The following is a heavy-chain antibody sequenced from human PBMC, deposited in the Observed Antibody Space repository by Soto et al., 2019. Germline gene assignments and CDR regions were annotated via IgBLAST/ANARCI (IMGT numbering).Heavy chain of an antibody. CDR3: ATGMVVSVVTGYSRFDY. CDR1: GSTFSSYG. D-gene: IGHD3-9*01. CDR2: ISGYNRNT. Sequence: QVHLMQSGAEVKKPGASVNVSCKASGSTFSSYGVSWVRQAPGQGLEWMGWISGYNRNTQNAQECQDRVNITPDTSTSTAYMELRSLSSDATGIDYCATGMVVSVVTGYSRFDYRCQGTRVTVSS. V-gene: IGHV1-18*01. J-gene: IGHJ4*02.